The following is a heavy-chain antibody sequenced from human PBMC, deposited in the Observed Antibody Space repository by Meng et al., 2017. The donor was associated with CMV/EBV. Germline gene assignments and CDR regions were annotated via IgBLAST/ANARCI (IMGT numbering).Heavy chain of an antibody. Sequence: GESLKISCAASGFTFSSYGMHWVRQAPGKGLEWVAFIRYDGSNKYYADSMKGRFTISRDNSKNTLYLQMNSLRAEDTAVYYCAKDRGFGVVIPWFDPWGQGTLVTVSS. D-gene: IGHD3-3*01. CDR3: AKDRGFGVVIPWFDP. J-gene: IGHJ5*02. V-gene: IGHV3-30*02. CDR1: GFTFSSYG. CDR2: IRYDGSNK.